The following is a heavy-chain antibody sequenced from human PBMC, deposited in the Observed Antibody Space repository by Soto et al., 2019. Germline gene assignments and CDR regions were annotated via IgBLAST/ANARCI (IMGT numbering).Heavy chain of an antibody. J-gene: IGHJ4*02. D-gene: IGHD6-6*01. Sequence: PSETLSLTCAVDGGSFSCYYWSWIRQTPGKGLEWIGEINHSGSTNYNPSLKSRVTISVDTSKNQFSLKLSSVTAADTAVYYCARGFKQLAHQTFDYWGQGTLVTVSS. V-gene: IGHV4-34*01. CDR3: ARGFKQLAHQTFDY. CDR2: INHSGST. CDR1: GGSFSCYY.